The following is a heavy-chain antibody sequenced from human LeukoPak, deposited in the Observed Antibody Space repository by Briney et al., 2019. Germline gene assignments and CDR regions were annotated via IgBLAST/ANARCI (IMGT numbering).Heavy chain of an antibody. CDR2: INSDGSST. V-gene: IGHV3-74*01. D-gene: IGHD1-1*01. Sequence: TGGSLRLSCAASGFTFSSYWMHWVRQAPGKGLVWVSRINSDGSSTSYADSVEGRFTISRDNAKNTLYLQMNSLRAEDTAVYYCARGISTTGTTSNTYYYYYGMDVWGQGTTVTVSS. J-gene: IGHJ6*02. CDR3: ARGISTTGTTSNTYYYYYGMDV. CDR1: GFTFSSYW.